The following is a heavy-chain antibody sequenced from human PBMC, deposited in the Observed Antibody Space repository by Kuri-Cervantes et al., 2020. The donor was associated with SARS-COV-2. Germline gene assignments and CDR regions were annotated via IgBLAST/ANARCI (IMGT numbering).Heavy chain of an antibody. CDR2: IIPFFGTP. V-gene: IGHV1-69*13. D-gene: IGHD4-23*01. CDR3: ARDVGYGGTSELDITYFDY. Sequence: SVKVSCKASGGTFSSYTISWVRQAPGQGLEWMGGIIPFFGTPNYAQKFEGRVTITADESTSTAYMEMSSLRFEDTAVYFCARDVGYGGTSELDITYFDYWGQGTLVTVLL. CDR1: GGTFSSYT. J-gene: IGHJ4*02.